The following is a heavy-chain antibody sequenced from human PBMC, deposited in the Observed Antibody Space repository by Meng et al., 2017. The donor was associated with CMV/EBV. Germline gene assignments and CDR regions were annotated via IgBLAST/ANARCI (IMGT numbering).Heavy chain of an antibody. V-gene: IGHV1-2*02. J-gene: IGHJ5*02. Sequence: FTGYYMHWVRQAPGQGLEWMGWINPNSGGTNYAQKFQGRVTMTRDTSISTAYMELSRLRSDDTAVYYCARADYDFWSGYPLGFDPWGQGTLVTVSS. CDR3: ARADYDFWSGYPLGFDP. CDR1: FTGYY. D-gene: IGHD3-3*01. CDR2: INPNSGGT.